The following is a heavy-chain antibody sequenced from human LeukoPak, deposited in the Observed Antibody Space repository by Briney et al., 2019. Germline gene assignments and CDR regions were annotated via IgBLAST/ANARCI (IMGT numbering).Heavy chain of an antibody. V-gene: IGHV1-2*02. D-gene: IGHD6-13*01. J-gene: IGHJ5*02. Sequence: GASVKVSCKASGYTFTGYYMHWVRQAPGQGLEWMGWINPNSGGTNYAQKFQGRVTMTRDTSISTAYMELSRLRSDDTAVYYCARAIAAAGTSGWFDPWGQGTLVTVSS. CDR3: ARAIAAAGTSGWFDP. CDR2: INPNSGGT. CDR1: GYTFTGYY.